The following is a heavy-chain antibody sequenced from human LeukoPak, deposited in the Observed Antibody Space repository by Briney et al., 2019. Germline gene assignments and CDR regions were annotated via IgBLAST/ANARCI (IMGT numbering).Heavy chain of an antibody. J-gene: IGHJ4*02. Sequence: TFSNYWMSWVRQPPGKGLEWIGYIYYSGSTYYNPSLKSRVTISVDTSKNQFSLKLSSVTAADTAVYYCARGRFVLRFLEWLGNYFDYWGQGTLVTVSS. CDR2: IYYSGST. V-gene: IGHV4-30-4*01. CDR3: ARGRFVLRFLEWLGNYFDY. CDR1: TFSNYW. D-gene: IGHD3-3*01.